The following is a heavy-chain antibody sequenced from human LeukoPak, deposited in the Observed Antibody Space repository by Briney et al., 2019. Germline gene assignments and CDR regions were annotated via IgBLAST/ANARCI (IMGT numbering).Heavy chain of an antibody. CDR3: ARHAVRDGYNRHNDY. V-gene: IGHV5-51*01. CDR1: GYSFTSHW. J-gene: IGHJ4*02. D-gene: IGHD5-24*01. CDR2: IYPGDSDT. Sequence: GESLKISCKASGYSFTSHWIAWVRQMPGKGLEWMGIIYPGDSDTRYSPSFQGQVTISVDKSISTAYLQWNSLKASDTAMYYCARHAVRDGYNRHNDYWGQGTLVTVSS.